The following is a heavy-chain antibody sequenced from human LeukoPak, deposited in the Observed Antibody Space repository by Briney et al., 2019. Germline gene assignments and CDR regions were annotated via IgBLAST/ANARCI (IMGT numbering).Heavy chain of an antibody. CDR1: GGSFSGYY. D-gene: IGHD5-18*01. CDR3: ARVDTANDY. CDR2: ISSSGSTI. Sequence: LSLTCAVYGGSFSGYYWSWIRQAPGKGLEWVSYISSSGSTIYYADSVKGRFTISRDNAKNSLYLQMNSLRAEDTAVYYCARVDTANDYWGQGTLVTVSS. J-gene: IGHJ4*02. V-gene: IGHV3-11*04.